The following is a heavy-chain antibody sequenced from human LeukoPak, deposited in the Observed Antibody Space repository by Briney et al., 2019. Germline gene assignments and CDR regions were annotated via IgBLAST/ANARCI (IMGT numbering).Heavy chain of an antibody. CDR3: ARVGGSGSYSRGDY. CDR2: ISGSSGYI. V-gene: IGHV3-21*01. D-gene: IGHD3-10*01. CDR1: GFTFSSYS. J-gene: IGHJ4*02. Sequence: GGSLRLSCAASGFTFSSYSLNWVRQAPGKGLEWVSSISGSSGYIYYADSVKGRFTISRDNAKSSLYLQMNSPRAEDTALYYCARVGGSGSYSRGDYWGQGTLVTVSS.